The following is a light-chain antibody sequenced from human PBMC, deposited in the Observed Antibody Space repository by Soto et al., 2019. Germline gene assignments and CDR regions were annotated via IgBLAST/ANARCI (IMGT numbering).Light chain of an antibody. CDR3: RSVTSIHPWV. CDR1: SSAVGGCNY. Sequence: QSALTPPASVSGSPGQSITIFCTGSSSAVGGCNYVSWYLQHPGNAPKLLIYEVSNRPSGVSNRFSGSKSGNTASLTIYGLKSEDEADYYCRSVTSIHPWVFGSGTQRTVL. V-gene: IGLV2-14*01. J-gene: IGLJ3*02. CDR2: EVS.